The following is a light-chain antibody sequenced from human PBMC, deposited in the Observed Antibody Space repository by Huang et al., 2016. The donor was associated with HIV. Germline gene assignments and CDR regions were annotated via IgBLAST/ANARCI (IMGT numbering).Light chain of an antibody. CDR3: QQYNKWPPWT. CDR1: QSVNDN. V-gene: IGKV3-15*01. Sequence: EIVMTQSPATLSVSPGERATLSCRASQSVNDNLAWYQQQPGQAPRLLMYGASTRATGIPTRLNGSGSGTEFNLTISSLQSEDFAVYFYQQYNKWPPWTFGRGTKVEIK. CDR2: GAS. J-gene: IGKJ1*01.